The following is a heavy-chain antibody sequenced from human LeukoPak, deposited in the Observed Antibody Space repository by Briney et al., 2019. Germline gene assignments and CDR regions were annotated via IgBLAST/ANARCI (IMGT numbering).Heavy chain of an antibody. Sequence: SETLTLSCTVSGGSISRYYVSWIRQPPGKGLEWFGYIYYTGSTNYNPSLTSRVNISVDTSKNQFSLTLTSVTAADTAVYYCARWGSIAVARFDYWGQGTLVTVSS. D-gene: IGHD6-6*01. CDR1: GGSISRYY. CDR3: ARWGSIAVARFDY. V-gene: IGHV4-59*01. J-gene: IGHJ4*02. CDR2: IYYTGST.